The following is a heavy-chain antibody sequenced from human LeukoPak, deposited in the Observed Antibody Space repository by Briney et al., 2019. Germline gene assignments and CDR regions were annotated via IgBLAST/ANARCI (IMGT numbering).Heavy chain of an antibody. CDR1: GGSFSNYY. J-gene: IGHJ4*02. CDR3: AGGVVLTGYPLDF. CDR2: LYYCGPT. V-gene: IGHV4-59*01. D-gene: IGHD3-9*01. Sequence: SETLYLTCSVSGGSFSNYYWRWIRPPPGKRPGWVGFLYYCGPTDHNPPLKRRVTIPVDTYKNQFSLPLSSVPAAVPAVYYCAGGVVLTGYPLDFCGRGTLVTVSS.